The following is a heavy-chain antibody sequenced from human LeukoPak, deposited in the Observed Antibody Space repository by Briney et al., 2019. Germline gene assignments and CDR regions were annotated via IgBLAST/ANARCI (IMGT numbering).Heavy chain of an antibody. J-gene: IGHJ6*02. D-gene: IGHD7-27*01. V-gene: IGHV3-66*01. CDR1: GFTVSSGY. CDR2: IRSGGST. CDR3: ARAAHWEWDLDGMDV. Sequence: PGGSLRLSCAASGFTVSSGYMSWVRQAPGKGLEWVSVIRSGGSTHYADSVKGRFIISRDNSKNMVYLQMNSLRVEDTAVYYCARAAHWEWDLDGMDVWGQGATVGVSS.